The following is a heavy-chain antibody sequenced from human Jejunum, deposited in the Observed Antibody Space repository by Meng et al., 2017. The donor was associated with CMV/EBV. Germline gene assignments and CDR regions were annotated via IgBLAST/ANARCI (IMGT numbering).Heavy chain of an antibody. J-gene: IGHJ4*02. D-gene: IGHD2-21*02. CDR1: GFTFRSHW. Sequence: CVASGFTFRSHWMQWVRQAPGKGLVWVSRINTDGSSTTYADSVKGRFTISRDNAKNTLYLQLNSLRDEDTAVYYCTRDILVGTGIPGFWGQGTLVTVSS. CDR3: TRDILVGTGIPGF. CDR2: INTDGSST. V-gene: IGHV3-74*01.